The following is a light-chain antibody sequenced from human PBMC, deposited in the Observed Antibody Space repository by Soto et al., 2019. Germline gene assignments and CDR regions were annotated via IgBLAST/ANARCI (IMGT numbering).Light chain of an antibody. CDR1: SSNIGAGYD. J-gene: IGLJ1*01. CDR2: GNS. V-gene: IGLV1-40*01. CDR3: QSYDSSHYV. Sequence: QSVLTQPPSVSGAPGQRVTISCTGSSSNIGAGYDVHGYQQLPGTAPKLLIYGNSNRPSGVPDRFSGSKSGTSASLAITGLQAEDEADYYCQSYDSSHYVFGTGTKLTVL.